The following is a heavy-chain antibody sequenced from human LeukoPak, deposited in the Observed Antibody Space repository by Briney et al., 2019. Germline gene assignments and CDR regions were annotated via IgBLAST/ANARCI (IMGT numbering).Heavy chain of an antibody. CDR1: GGSFSGYY. D-gene: IGHD5-12*01. V-gene: IGHV4-34*01. Sequence: SETLSLTCAVYGGSFSGYYWSWIRQPPGKGLGWIGEINHSGSTNYNPSLKSRVTISVDTSKNQFSLKLSSVTAADTAVYYCARPYDSYFDYWGQGTLVTVSS. CDR3: ARPYDSYFDY. CDR2: INHSGST. J-gene: IGHJ4*02.